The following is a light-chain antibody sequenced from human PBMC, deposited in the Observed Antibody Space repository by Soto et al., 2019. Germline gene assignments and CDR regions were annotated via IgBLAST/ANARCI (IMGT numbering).Light chain of an antibody. CDR1: LSVSNY. V-gene: IGKV3-20*01. J-gene: IGKJ1*01. CDR2: GAS. CDR3: QYYGNSPLT. Sequence: VVTQSPPTLSLSPGERATLSCRTSLSVSNYLAWYQQKPGQAPRLLIYGASTRATGIPARFSGGGSGTDFTLTITRLEPEDFAVYYCQYYGNSPLTFGQGTKVDIK.